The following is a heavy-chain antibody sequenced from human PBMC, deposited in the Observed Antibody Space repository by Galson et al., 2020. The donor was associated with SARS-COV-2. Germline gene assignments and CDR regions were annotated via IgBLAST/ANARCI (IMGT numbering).Heavy chain of an antibody. CDR1: GFTFSSYG. D-gene: IGHD2-15*01. J-gene: IGHJ3*02. Sequence: GGSLRLSCGASGFTFSSYGMYWVRQAPGKGLEWVAFTRYDGSNQYYADSVKGRFTISRDNSKNTVYLQMNSLRAEDTAVYYCARDHLEQYCSGGNCYSMGDDFDIWGQGTMVTVSS. V-gene: IGHV3-30*02. CDR2: TRYDGSNQ. CDR3: ARDHLEQYCSGGNCYSMGDDFDI.